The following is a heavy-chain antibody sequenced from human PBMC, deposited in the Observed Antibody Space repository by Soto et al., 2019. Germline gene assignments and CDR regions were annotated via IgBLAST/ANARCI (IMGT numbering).Heavy chain of an antibody. V-gene: IGHV4-39*01. Sequence: SETLSLTCTVSGGSVTNSSYYWGWIRQSPGKGLEWIGSVYYRGRSYSKSSVKSRVTISVDTYKDQFSLNLNSVTASDTAVYFCGSQRTTVITQAYGEYWAPGPLVTVST. CDR3: GSQRTTVITQAYGEY. D-gene: IGHD4-4*01. J-gene: IGHJ4*02. CDR1: GGSVTNSSYY. CDR2: VYYRGRS.